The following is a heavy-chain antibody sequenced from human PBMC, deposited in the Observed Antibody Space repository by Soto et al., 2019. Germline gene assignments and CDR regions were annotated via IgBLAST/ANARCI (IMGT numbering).Heavy chain of an antibody. Sequence: EVQLLESGGGLVQPGGSLRLSCAASGFTFSSYAMSWVRQAPGKGLEWVSAISGSGGSTYYADSVKGRFTISRDNSKNTLYLQRNSLRAEDTAVYYCATSRQGDQAWFDPWGQGTLVTVSS. J-gene: IGHJ5*02. V-gene: IGHV3-23*01. CDR2: ISGSGGST. CDR1: GFTFSSYA. CDR3: ATSRQGDQAWFDP. D-gene: IGHD2-21*02.